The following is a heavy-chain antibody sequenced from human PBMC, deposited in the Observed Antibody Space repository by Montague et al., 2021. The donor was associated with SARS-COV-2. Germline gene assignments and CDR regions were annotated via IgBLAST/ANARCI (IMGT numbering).Heavy chain of an antibody. Sequence: SETLSLTCTRPSRTVSWNSGTELRNTRGNCSHCIGYNSYTGSNKNNPSLKSRVTTSLDTSKTQFSLKLKSVTAADTAVYYCARAQTTCFIANCVNYFDYWGRGALVTVSS. CDR1: SRTVSWNS. J-gene: IGHJ4*02. V-gene: IGHV4-59*02. CDR3: ARAQTTCFIANCVNYFDY. D-gene: IGHD1-1*01. CDR2: NSYTGSN.